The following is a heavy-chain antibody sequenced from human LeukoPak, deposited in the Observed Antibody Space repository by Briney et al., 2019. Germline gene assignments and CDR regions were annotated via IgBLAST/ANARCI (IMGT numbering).Heavy chain of an antibody. J-gene: IGHJ3*02. D-gene: IGHD2-2*01. CDR2: IYTSGST. Sequence: SETLSLTCTVAGGSISSYYRSWIRQPQGKGLEWIGYIYTSGSTNYNPSLKSRVTISVDTSKNQFSLKLSSVTAADTAVYYCARGGYQLPGPFDIWGQGTMVTVSS. CDR1: GGSISSYY. V-gene: IGHV4-4*09. CDR3: ARGGYQLPGPFDI.